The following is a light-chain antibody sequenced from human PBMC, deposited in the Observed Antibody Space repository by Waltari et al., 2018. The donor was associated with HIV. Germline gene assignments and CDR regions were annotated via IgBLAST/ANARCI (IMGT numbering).Light chain of an antibody. CDR1: SSDVGGYNS. CDR2: EVS. V-gene: IGLV2-11*01. J-gene: IGLJ1*01. Sequence: QSALTQPRSVSGSPGQSVTISCTGTSSDVGGYNSVSWYQQHPGKAPKLLIYEVSKWPSGGPDRCSGSKSGNTASLTISGLRADDEADYYCCSYGGTYNVFGTGTKVTIL. CDR3: CSYGGTYNV.